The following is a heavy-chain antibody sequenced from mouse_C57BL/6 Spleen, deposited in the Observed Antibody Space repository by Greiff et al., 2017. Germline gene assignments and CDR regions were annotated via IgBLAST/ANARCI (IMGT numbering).Heavy chain of an antibody. CDR1: GFNIKNTY. CDR2: IDPANGNT. V-gene: IGHV14-3*01. Sequence: EVKVVESVAELVRPGASVKLSCTASGFNIKNTYMHWVKQRPEQGLEWIGRIDPANGNTKYAPKFQGKATITADTSSNTAYLQLSSLTSEDTAIYYCARDYYGRNYFDYWGQGTTLTVSS. J-gene: IGHJ2*01. D-gene: IGHD1-1*01. CDR3: ARDYYGRNYFDY.